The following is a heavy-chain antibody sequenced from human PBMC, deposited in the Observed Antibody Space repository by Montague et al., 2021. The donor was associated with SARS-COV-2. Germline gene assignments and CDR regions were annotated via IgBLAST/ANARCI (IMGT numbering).Heavy chain of an antibody. CDR3: AKDSYYYGLGYGMDV. CDR1: GFTFSNSA. D-gene: IGHD3-10*01. V-gene: IGHV3-23*01. Sequence: SLRLSCAASGFTFSNSAMNWVRQAPGKGLEWVSGSSGSDGGTHYADSVKDRFTISRDNSKNVLYLQMNSLRAEDTALYYCAKDSYYYGLGYGMDVWGQGTTVTVSS. CDR2: SSGSDGGT. J-gene: IGHJ6*02.